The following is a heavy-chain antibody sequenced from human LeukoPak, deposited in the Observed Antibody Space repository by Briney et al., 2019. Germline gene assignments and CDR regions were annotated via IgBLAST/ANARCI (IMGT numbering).Heavy chain of an antibody. CDR3: ARVVVVAAIRAFDI. D-gene: IGHD2-15*01. J-gene: IGHJ3*02. CDR2: IYYSGST. V-gene: IGHV4-39*01. CDR1: GGSISSSSYY. Sequence: SETLSLTCTVSGGSISSSSYYWGWIRQPPGKGLEWIGSIYYSGSTYYNPSLKSRVTISVDTSKNQFSLKLSSVTAADTAVYYCARVVVVAAIRAFDIWGQGTMVTVSS.